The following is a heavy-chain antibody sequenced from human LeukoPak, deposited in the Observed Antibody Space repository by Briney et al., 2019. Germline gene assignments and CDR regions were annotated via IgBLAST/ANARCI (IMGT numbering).Heavy chain of an antibody. CDR1: GYSISSGYY. J-gene: IGHJ5*02. D-gene: IGHD1-1*01. V-gene: IGHV4-38-2*02. CDR2: IYHSGST. CDR3: ARVKRNAGWFDP. Sequence: SETLSLTCTVSGYSISSGYYWGWIRQPPGKGLEWIGSIYHSGSTYYNPSLKSRVTISVDTSKNQFSLKLSSVTAADTAVYYCARVKRNAGWFDPWGQGTLVTVSS.